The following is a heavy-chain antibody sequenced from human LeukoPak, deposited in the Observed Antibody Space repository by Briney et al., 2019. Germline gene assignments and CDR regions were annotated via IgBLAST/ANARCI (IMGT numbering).Heavy chain of an antibody. Sequence: PGGSLRLSCAASGVTFSFYAMSWVRRAPGKGLEWVSAISGSGGTTYYADSVKGRFTISRDNSKNTLYLQMNSLRAEDTAVYYCAKDRITLVRGVLSFDYWGQGTLVTVSS. CDR1: GVTFSFYA. D-gene: IGHD3-10*01. CDR3: AKDRITLVRGVLSFDY. V-gene: IGHV3-23*01. J-gene: IGHJ4*02. CDR2: ISGSGGTT.